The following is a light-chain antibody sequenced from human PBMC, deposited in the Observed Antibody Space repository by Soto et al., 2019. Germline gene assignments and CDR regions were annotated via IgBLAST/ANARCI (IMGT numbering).Light chain of an antibody. V-gene: IGLV2-23*03. CDR1: SSDVGSYNL. J-gene: IGLJ2*01. CDR3: CSYAGSSTFGVV. CDR2: EGS. Sequence: QSALTQPASVSGSPGQSITISCTGTSSDVGSYNLVSWYQQHPGKAPKLMIYEGSKRPSRVSNRFSGSKSGNTASLTISGLQAEDEADYYCCSYAGSSTFGVVFGGGTKLTVL.